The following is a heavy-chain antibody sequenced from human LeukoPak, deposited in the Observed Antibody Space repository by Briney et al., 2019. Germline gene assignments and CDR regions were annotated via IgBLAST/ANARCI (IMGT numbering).Heavy chain of an antibody. D-gene: IGHD5-12*01. Sequence: PGRSLRLSCAASGSTFSSYGMHWVRQAPGKGLEWVAVISYDGSNKYYADSVKGRFTISRDNSKNTLYLQMNSLRAEDTAVYYCAKDPFGYSGYDRIAVAGTSDYWGQGTLVTVSS. CDR3: AKDPFGYSGYDRIAVAGTSDY. CDR2: ISYDGSNK. V-gene: IGHV3-30*18. J-gene: IGHJ4*02. CDR1: GSTFSSYG.